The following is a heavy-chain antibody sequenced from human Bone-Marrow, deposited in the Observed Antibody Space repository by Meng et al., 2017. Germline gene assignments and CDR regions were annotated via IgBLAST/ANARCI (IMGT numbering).Heavy chain of an antibody. CDR3: ARLANAFDI. CDR1: GDSVSSNSAT. CDR2: TYYRSNWYN. Sequence: SQTLSLTCAISGDSVSSNSATWNWIRRSPSRGLEWLGRTYYRSNWYNDYAVSVKSRITINADTSKNQFSLQLNSVTPEDTAVYYCARLANAFDIWGQGTMVTVSS. J-gene: IGHJ3*02. V-gene: IGHV6-1*01.